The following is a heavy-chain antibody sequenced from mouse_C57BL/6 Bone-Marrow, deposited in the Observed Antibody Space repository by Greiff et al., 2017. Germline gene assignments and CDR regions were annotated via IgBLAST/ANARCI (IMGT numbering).Heavy chain of an antibody. CDR3: ARAYYSNSLFAY. CDR1: GFSLTSYG. J-gene: IGHJ3*01. CDR2: IWRGGST. V-gene: IGHV2-5*01. Sequence: VQLQESGPGLVQPSQSLSITCTVSGFSLTSYGVHWVRQSAGKGLEWLGVIWRGGSTDYNAAFMSRLSITKDNSKSQVFFKMNSLQADDTAIYYCARAYYSNSLFAYWGQGTLVTVSA. D-gene: IGHD2-5*01.